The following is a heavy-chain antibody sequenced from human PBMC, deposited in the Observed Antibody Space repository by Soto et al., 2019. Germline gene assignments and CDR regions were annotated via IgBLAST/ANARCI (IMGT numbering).Heavy chain of an antibody. CDR1: GFTFSSNA. CDR3: AKDWVSGSSPY. V-gene: IGHV3-23*01. D-gene: IGHD2-15*01. CDR2: ISGSAGVT. Sequence: GGSLRLSCPASGFTFSSNAMSWVRQAPGKGLEWVSSISGSAGVTYYADSVKGRFTISRDNSKNALYLQMNSLRAEDTAVYYCAKDWVSGSSPYWGQGTLVTVSS. J-gene: IGHJ4*02.